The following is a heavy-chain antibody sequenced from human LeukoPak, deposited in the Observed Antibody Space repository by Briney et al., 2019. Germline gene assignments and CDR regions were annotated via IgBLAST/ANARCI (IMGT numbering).Heavy chain of an antibody. J-gene: IGHJ4*02. Sequence: GGSLRLSCAASGFIFNYYTMNWVRQAPGRGLEWVSCISSSSTTISYADSVKGRFTVSRDNFKYTLYLQMTSLRVEDTAVYYCARDQRDYFGSGSYLLYWGQGTLVTVSS. CDR1: GFIFNYYT. CDR2: ISSSSTTI. V-gene: IGHV3-48*01. CDR3: ARDQRDYFGSGSYLLY. D-gene: IGHD3-10*01.